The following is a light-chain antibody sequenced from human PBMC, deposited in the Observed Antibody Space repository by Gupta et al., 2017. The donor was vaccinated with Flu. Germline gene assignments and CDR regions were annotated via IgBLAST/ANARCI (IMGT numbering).Light chain of an antibody. Sequence: GTLSVSPGDRVTLSCRASQSIGSNLAWYQQKPGQAPRLLIYAASTRATGIPARFSGSGSGTEFTPTVGSLQSEDFAVYYCQQYNIWPPWTFGQGTKV. J-gene: IGKJ1*01. CDR3: QQYNIWPPWT. CDR1: QSIGSN. V-gene: IGKV3-15*01. CDR2: AAS.